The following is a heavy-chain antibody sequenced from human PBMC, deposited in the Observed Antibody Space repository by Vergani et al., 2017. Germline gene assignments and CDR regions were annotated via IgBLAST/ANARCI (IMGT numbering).Heavy chain of an antibody. V-gene: IGHV4-31*03. CDR1: GGSISSGGYY. Sequence: QVQLQESGPGLVKPSQTLSLTCTVSGGSISSGGYYWSWIRQHPGKGLEWIGYIYYSGSTYYNPSLKSRVTISVDTSKNQFSLKLGSVTAADTALYYCAREGSALMVYHKNWFDAWGQGTLVTVSS. CDR2: IYYSGST. D-gene: IGHD2-8*01. CDR3: AREGSALMVYHKNWFDA. J-gene: IGHJ5*02.